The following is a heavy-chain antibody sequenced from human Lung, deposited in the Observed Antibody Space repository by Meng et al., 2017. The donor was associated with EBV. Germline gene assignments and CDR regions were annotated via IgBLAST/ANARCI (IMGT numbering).Heavy chain of an antibody. D-gene: IGHD3-10*01. J-gene: IGHJ4*02. CDR3: ANAGRFGESLGDY. CDR2: IYYTGSS. CDR1: GGSVTSGGYY. Sequence: VQLPGSSPGLVQPSQALSLSCTVSGGSVTSGGYYWSWSRQQPGKGPEWIGYIYYTGSSFYNPSLKSRVTISVDTSKNQFSLNLSSVTAADTAVYYCANAGRFGESLGDYWGQGILVTVSS. V-gene: IGHV4-31*03.